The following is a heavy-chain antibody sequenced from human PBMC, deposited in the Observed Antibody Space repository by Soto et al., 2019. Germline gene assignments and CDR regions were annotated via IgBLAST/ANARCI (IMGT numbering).Heavy chain of an antibody. V-gene: IGHV4-59*01. CDR2: IYYSGST. CDR1: GGSISSYY. CDR3: ARAESSSWSNYYYYGMDV. Sequence: SETLSLTCTVSGGSISSYYWSWIRQPPGKGLEWIGYIYYSGSTNYNPSLKSRVTISVDTSKNQFSLKLSPVTAADTAVYYCARAESSSWSNYYYYGMDVWGQGTTVTVSS. J-gene: IGHJ6*02. D-gene: IGHD6-13*01.